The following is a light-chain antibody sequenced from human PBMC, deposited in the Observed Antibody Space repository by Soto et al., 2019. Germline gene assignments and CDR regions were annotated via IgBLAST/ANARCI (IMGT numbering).Light chain of an antibody. J-gene: IGLJ2*01. V-gene: IGLV2-8*01. CDR3: SSYAVSNKPQ. CDR2: EVS. Sequence: QSVLTQPPSASGSPGQSVTISCTGTSSDVGGYNYVSWYQQHPGKAPKLMIYEVSKRPSGVPDRFSGSKSGNTASLTVSGLQGEDEADYYCSSYAVSNKPQFGGGTKLTVL. CDR1: SSDVGGYNY.